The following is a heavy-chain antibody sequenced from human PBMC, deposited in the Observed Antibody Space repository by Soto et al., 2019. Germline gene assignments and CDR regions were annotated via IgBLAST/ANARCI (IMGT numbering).Heavy chain of an antibody. V-gene: IGHV1-2*04. D-gene: IGHD3-10*01. CDR3: ARESYYGSGSYPY. CDR2: INPNSGGT. J-gene: IGHJ4*02. Sequence: ASVKVSCKASGYTFTGYYMHWVRQAPGQGLEWMGWINPNSGGTNYAQKFQGWVTMTRDTSISTAYMELSRLTSGDTAVYYCARESYYGSGSYPYWGQGTPVTVSS. CDR1: GYTFTGYY.